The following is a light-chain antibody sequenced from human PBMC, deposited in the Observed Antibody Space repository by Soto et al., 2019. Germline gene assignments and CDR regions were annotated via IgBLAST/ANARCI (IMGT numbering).Light chain of an antibody. CDR1: QSVLYSSNNKNY. CDR2: WAS. Sequence: DIVMTQSPESLAVSLGERATINCKSSQSVLYSSNNKNYLAWYQQKLGQPPKLLIYWASTRESGVPDRFSGSGSGTDFTLTISSLQAEDVAVYYCQQYYSTPHTFGGGTKVEIK. V-gene: IGKV4-1*01. J-gene: IGKJ4*01. CDR3: QQYYSTPHT.